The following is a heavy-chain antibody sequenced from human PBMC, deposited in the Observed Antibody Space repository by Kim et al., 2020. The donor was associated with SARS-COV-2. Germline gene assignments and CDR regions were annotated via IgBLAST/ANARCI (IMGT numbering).Heavy chain of an antibody. V-gene: IGHV4-59*01. CDR3: ARAPLDWGGQSGAFGI. CDR1: GGSISSYY. Sequence: SETLSLTCTVSGGSISSYYWSWIRQPPGKGLEWIGYIYYSGSTNYNPSLKSRVTISVDTSKNQFSLKLSSVTAADTAVYYCARAPLDWGGQSGAFGIWGQGTMVTVSS. J-gene: IGHJ3*02. D-gene: IGHD3-10*01. CDR2: IYYSGST.